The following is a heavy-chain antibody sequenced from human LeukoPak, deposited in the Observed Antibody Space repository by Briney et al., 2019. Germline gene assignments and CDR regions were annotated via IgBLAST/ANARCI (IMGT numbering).Heavy chain of an antibody. CDR1: GGTFSSYA. CDR3: ARGGEDYGSGNWRL. J-gene: IGHJ4*02. CDR2: IIPILGIA. D-gene: IGHD3-10*01. V-gene: IGHV1-69*04. Sequence: SVKVSCKASGGTFSSYAISWVQQAPGQGLEWMGRIIPILGIANYAQKFQGRVTITADKSTSTAYMELSSLRSEDTAVYYRARGGEDYGSGNWRLWGQGTLVTVSS.